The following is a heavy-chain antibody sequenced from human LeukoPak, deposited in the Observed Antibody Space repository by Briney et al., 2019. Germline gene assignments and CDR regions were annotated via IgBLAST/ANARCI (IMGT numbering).Heavy chain of an antibody. CDR1: GFTFSSYG. V-gene: IGHV3-30*18. Sequence: PGGSLRLSCAASGFTFSSYGMRWVRQAPGKGLEWVAAISYDGSNKYQADSVKGRLTISRDNSKNTLYLQMNSLRAEDTAVYYCAKDPTFLWEPPDYWGQGTLVTVSS. J-gene: IGHJ4*02. CDR3: AKDPTFLWEPPDY. D-gene: IGHD1-26*01. CDR2: ISYDGSNK.